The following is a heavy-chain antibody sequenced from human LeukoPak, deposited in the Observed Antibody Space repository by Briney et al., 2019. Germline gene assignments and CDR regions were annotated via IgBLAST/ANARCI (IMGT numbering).Heavy chain of an antibody. Sequence: GGSLRLSCAASGFTFSSYSMNWVRQAPGKGLEWVSSISSSSSYIYYADSVKGRFTISRDNAKNSLYLQMSSLRDEDTAVYYCARAPMHSGSWFHFDYWGQGTLVTVSS. CDR2: ISSSSSYI. CDR1: GFTFSSYS. V-gene: IGHV3-21*06. D-gene: IGHD6-13*01. CDR3: ARAPMHSGSWFHFDY. J-gene: IGHJ4*02.